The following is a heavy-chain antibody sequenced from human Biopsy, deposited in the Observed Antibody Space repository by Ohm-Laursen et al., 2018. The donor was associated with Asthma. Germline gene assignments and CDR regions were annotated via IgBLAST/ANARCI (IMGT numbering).Heavy chain of an antibody. V-gene: IGHV3-30*18. Sequence: SLRLSCAASGFMLRRFGMHWVRQAPAKGLDWVAVISYDGNHKFYEDSVNGRFTISRDNSKNTLYLQMNSLRTEDTAVYDCAKRRGYSGHDNDYWGQGTLVIASS. CDR1: GFMLRRFG. CDR3: AKRRGYSGHDNDY. CDR2: ISYDGNHK. D-gene: IGHD5-12*01. J-gene: IGHJ4*02.